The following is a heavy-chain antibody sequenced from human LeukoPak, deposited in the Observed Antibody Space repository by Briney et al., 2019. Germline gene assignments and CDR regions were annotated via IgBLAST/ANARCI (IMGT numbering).Heavy chain of an antibody. CDR2: INPNSGGT. V-gene: IGHV1-2*02. CDR1: GYTFTGYC. Sequence: ASVKVSCKASGYTFTGYCMHWVRQAPGQGLEWMGWINPNSGGTNYAQKFQGRVTMTRDTSISTAYMELSRLRSDDTAVYYCARFVVVRGVHWFDPWGQGTLVTVSS. J-gene: IGHJ5*02. D-gene: IGHD3-10*01. CDR3: ARFVVVRGVHWFDP.